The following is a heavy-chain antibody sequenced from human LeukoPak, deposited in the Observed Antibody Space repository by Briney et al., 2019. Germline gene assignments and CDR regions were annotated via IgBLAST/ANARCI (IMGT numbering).Heavy chain of an antibody. Sequence: ASVKVSCKASGYTFTVYLIYWVRQAPGQGLEWMGWINPNSGDTSYAPKFQGRVTMSRDTSISTAYMELNSLRSDDTAVYHCARDAVGSGSYLGGHWGQGTLVTVSS. CDR2: INPNSGDT. D-gene: IGHD3-10*01. CDR3: ARDAVGSGSYLGGH. V-gene: IGHV1-2*02. CDR1: GYTFTVYL. J-gene: IGHJ4*02.